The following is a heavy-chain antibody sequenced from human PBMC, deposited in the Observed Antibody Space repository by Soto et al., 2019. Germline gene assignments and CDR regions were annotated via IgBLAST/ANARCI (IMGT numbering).Heavy chain of an antibody. J-gene: IGHJ4*02. CDR3: ARGNYYDSSGYYDY. Sequence: GASVKVSCKASGYTFTSFGITWVRQALGQGLEWLGWSSPYNGNTHYVQKFQGRVTMTTDTSTSTAYMELRSLRSDDTAVYYCARGNYYDSSGYYDYWGQGTLVTVS. V-gene: IGHV1-18*01. CDR2: SSPYNGNT. CDR1: GYTFTSFG. D-gene: IGHD3-22*01.